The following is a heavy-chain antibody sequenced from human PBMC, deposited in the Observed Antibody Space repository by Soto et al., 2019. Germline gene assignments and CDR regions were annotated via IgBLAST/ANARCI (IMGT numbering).Heavy chain of an antibody. Sequence: QVVLQESGPGLVKPSETLSLTCSVSGRSITSYYWSWVRQPPGKGLEWIGYIYDNGITSQNPSRRSRVTMSAATSENQFFLKLKSVTGADTAVYYCARTYDSNGYANEFDSWGQGILVTVTS. D-gene: IGHD3-22*01. CDR3: ARTYDSNGYANEFDS. CDR1: GRSITSYY. V-gene: IGHV4-59*12. J-gene: IGHJ4*02. CDR2: IYDNGIT.